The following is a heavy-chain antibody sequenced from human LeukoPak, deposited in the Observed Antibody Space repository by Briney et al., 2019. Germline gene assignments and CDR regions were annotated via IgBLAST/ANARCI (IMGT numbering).Heavy chain of an antibody. V-gene: IGHV1-3*01. J-gene: IGHJ6*02. CDR1: GYTFTSYG. CDR3: ARDSRSSVLRFLEWPQYYYYYGMDV. Sequence: ASVKVSCKASGYTFTSYGISWVRQAPGQGLEWMGWINAGNGNTKYSQKFQGRVTITRDTSASTAYMELSSLRSEDTAVYYCARDSRSSVLRFLEWPQYYYYYGMDVWGQGTTVTVSS. CDR2: INAGNGNT. D-gene: IGHD3-3*01.